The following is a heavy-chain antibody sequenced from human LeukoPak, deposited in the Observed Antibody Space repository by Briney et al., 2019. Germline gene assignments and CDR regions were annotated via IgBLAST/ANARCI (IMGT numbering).Heavy chain of an antibody. D-gene: IGHD2-15*01. Sequence: ASVKVSCKASGYTFTGYHMHWVRQAPGQGLEWIGRINANSGGTNYAQKFQGRVSMTRDTSISTAYMELSRLRSDDTAVYYCATDFLGYCSGGSCSGWFDPWGQGTLVTVSS. CDR2: INANSGGT. V-gene: IGHV1-2*06. J-gene: IGHJ5*02. CDR1: GYTFTGYH. CDR3: ATDFLGYCSGGSCSGWFDP.